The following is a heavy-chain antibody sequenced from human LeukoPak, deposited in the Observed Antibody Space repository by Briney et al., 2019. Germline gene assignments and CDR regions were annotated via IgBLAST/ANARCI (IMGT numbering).Heavy chain of an antibody. CDR3: AKVSQDYGGNLFHDY. J-gene: IGHJ4*02. D-gene: IGHD4-23*01. Sequence: ASVKVSCKASGYTFTSYDINWVRQATGQGLEWMGWMNPNSGNTGYAQKFQGRVTMTRDTSISTAYMELSRLRSDDTAVYYCAKVSQDYGGNLFHDYWGQGTLVTVSS. CDR2: MNPNSGNT. V-gene: IGHV1-8*01. CDR1: GYTFTSYD.